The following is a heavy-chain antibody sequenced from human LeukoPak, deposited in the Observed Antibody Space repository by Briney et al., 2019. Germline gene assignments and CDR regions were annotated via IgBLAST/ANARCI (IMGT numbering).Heavy chain of an antibody. CDR3: AKGTAGSAYDPYYYYYGMDV. Sequence: GGSLRLSCAASGFTVGNNRMSWVRQAPGKGLEWVSTVYGGGNTAYADSVKGRLTISRDNSRSTLYLQMNSLRAEDMAVYYCAKGTAGSAYDPYYYYYGMDVWGEGTTVTVSS. J-gene: IGHJ6*04. CDR2: VYGGGNT. V-gene: IGHV3-53*01. CDR1: GFTVGNNR. D-gene: IGHD5-12*01.